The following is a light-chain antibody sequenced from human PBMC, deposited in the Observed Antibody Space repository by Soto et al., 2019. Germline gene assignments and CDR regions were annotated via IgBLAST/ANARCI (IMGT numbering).Light chain of an antibody. Sequence: SVLTQPASVSGSPGQSITISCTGTSSDVGSYNLVSWYQQHPGKAPKLMIYEVIKRPSGVSNRFSGSKSGNTAYLTISGLQAEDEADYYCCSYAGSSTFYVFGTGTKVTVL. J-gene: IGLJ1*01. CDR2: EVI. V-gene: IGLV2-23*02. CDR3: CSYAGSSTFYV. CDR1: SSDVGSYNL.